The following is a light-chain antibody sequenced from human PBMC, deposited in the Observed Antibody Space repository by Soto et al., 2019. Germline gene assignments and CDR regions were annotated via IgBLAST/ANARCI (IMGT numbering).Light chain of an antibody. Sequence: EIVLTQSPSTLSSSPGERATLSCRTSQSVSNYLAWYQQKPGQAPKLLIYDASNRATGIPARFSGSGSGTEFTLTISSLQPDDFATYYCQQYGTYLWTFGQGTKVDIK. CDR2: DAS. CDR1: QSVSNY. J-gene: IGKJ1*01. V-gene: IGKV3-11*01. CDR3: QQYGTYLWT.